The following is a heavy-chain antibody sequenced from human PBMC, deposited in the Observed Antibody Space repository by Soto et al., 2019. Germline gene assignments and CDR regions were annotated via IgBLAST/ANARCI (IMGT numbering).Heavy chain of an antibody. CDR2: IYSGGST. Sequence: EGSLRLSCAASGFTVSSNYMSWVRQAPGKGLEWVSVIYSGGSTYYADSVKGRFTISRDNSKNTLYLQMNSLRAEDTAVYYCARDRVESGYPEYFQHWGQGTLVTVPQ. D-gene: IGHD3-22*01. CDR1: GFTVSSNY. CDR3: ARDRVESGYPEYFQH. V-gene: IGHV3-53*01. J-gene: IGHJ1*01.